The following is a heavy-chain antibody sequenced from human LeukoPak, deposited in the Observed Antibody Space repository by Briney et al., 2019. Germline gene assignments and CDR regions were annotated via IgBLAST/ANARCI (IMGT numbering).Heavy chain of an antibody. CDR3: ASGGIYYGAAFDF. CDR2: INWNGGST. V-gene: IGHV3-20*04. D-gene: IGHD1-26*01. CDR1: GFTFADYS. Sequence: GGSLRLSCAASGFTFADYSMSWVRRAPGNGLEWVSGINWNGGSTGYADSVKGRFTISRDNAKNSLYLQMNSLRAEDTALYYCASGGIYYGAAFDFWGQGTLVTVSS. J-gene: IGHJ4*02.